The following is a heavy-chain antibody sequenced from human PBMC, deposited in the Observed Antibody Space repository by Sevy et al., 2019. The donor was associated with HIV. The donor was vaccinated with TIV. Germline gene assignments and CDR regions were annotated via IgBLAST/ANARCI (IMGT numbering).Heavy chain of an antibody. J-gene: IGHJ6*02. Sequence: GGSLGLSCAASGFIFSDYTINWVRQAPGKGLEWVSSINIVSTYTNYAASVRGRFTISRDNAKNSVFLQMNSLRAEDSAVYYCAGVLPYYYAMDVWGQGSTVTVSS. D-gene: IGHD3-3*01. CDR1: GFIFSDYT. CDR2: INIVSTYT. CDR3: AGVLPYYYAMDV. V-gene: IGHV3-21*01.